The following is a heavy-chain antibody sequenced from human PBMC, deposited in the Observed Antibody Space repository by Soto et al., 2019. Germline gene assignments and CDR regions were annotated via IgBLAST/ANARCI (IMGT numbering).Heavy chain of an antibody. J-gene: IGHJ5*02. D-gene: IGHD6-19*01. CDR1: GRPVSSGGYY. V-gene: IGHV4-31*03. CDR2: IYHIGSP. CDR3: VRDRALDSSGHWFDT. Sequence: QVQLQESGPGLVKPSQTLSLTCTVSGRPVSSGGYYWTWIRQHPGRGLVWIGNIYHIGSPSYNPSHEKRLTISLATSKNQSSLNLTSVTAADTGIYYCVRDRALDSSGHWFDTWGQGILVTVPS.